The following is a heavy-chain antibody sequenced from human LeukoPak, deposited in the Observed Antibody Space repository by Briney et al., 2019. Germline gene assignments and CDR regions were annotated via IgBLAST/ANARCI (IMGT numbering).Heavy chain of an antibody. CDR2: INWNSSSK. CDR3: AILSGTYTGD. J-gene: IGHJ4*02. D-gene: IGHD1-26*01. Sequence: PGGSLRLSCAASGFIFDDYGMNWVRRVPGKGLEWVSGINWNSSSKGYADSVKGRFTISRDNAKNTVDLQMNSLRAEDTAVYYCAILSGTYTGDWGQGTLVTVSS. CDR1: GFIFDDYG. V-gene: IGHV3-20*04.